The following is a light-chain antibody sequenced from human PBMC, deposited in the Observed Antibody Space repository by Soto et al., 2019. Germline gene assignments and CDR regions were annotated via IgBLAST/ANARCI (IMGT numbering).Light chain of an antibody. CDR2: DVS. CDR1: SSDVGGDHY. V-gene: IGLV2-14*03. Sequence: QSSLTQPASVSGSPGQSITISCTGTSSDVGGDHYVSWYQQHPGKAPKLMIYDVSNRPSGVSNRFSGSKSGNTASLIISGLQAEDEADYYCSSYTSNNTLIFGGRTKLTVL. CDR3: SSYTSNNTLI. J-gene: IGLJ2*01.